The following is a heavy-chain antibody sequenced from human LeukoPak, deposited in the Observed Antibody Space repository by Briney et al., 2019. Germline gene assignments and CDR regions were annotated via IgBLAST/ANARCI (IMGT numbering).Heavy chain of an antibody. J-gene: IGHJ1*01. V-gene: IGHV3-30*18. CDR3: AKMAAEEH. CDR2: ISYDGSNK. Sequence: PGRSLRLSCAASGFTFSNCGMHWVRQAPGKGLEWVALISYDGSNKYYADSVKGRFTISRDNSKNTLYLQMNSLRAEDTDIYYCAKMAAEEHWGQGTLVTVSS. CDR1: GFTFSNCG. D-gene: IGHD6-25*01.